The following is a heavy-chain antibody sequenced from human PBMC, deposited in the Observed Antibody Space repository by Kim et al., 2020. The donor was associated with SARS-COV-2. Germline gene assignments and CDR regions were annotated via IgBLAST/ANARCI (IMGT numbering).Heavy chain of an antibody. V-gene: IGHV3-64D*06. J-gene: IGHJ6*02. CDR1: GFTFSSYA. Sequence: GGSLRLSCSASGFTFSSYAMHWVRQAPGKGLEYVSAISSNGGSTYYADSVKGRFTISRDNSKNTLYLQMSSLRAEDTAVYYCVKDGSSWYFDHRTYYYYYGMDVWGQGTTVTVSS. D-gene: IGHD6-13*01. CDR3: VKDGSSWYFDHRTYYYYYGMDV. CDR2: ISSNGGST.